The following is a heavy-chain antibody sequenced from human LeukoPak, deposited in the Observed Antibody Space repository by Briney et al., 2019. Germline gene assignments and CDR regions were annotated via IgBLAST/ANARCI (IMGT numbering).Heavy chain of an antibody. Sequence: ASVKVSRKASGYTFTGYYMHWVRQAPGQGLEWMGWINPNSGGTNYAQKFQGRVTMTRDTSISTAYMELSRLRSDDTAVYYCARISIAARPRWFDPWGQGTLVTVSS. D-gene: IGHD6-6*01. CDR3: ARISIAARPRWFDP. CDR2: INPNSGGT. J-gene: IGHJ5*02. CDR1: GYTFTGYY. V-gene: IGHV1-2*02.